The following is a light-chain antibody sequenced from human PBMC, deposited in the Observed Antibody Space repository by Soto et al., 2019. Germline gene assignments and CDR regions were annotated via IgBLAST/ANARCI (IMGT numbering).Light chain of an antibody. Sequence: EIVLTQSPGTLSLSPGERATLSCRASQTVTSNYLAWYQRKPGQAPRLLIYGASSRATDIPDRFSGSGSGTDFTLTITRLESEDFAVYFCQQYAGPPSTFGQGTKVEIK. CDR2: GAS. CDR3: QQYAGPPST. CDR1: QTVTSNY. J-gene: IGKJ1*01. V-gene: IGKV3-20*01.